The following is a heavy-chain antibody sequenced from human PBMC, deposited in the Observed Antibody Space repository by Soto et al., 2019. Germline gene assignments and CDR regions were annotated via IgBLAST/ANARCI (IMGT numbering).Heavy chain of an antibody. V-gene: IGHV1-69*01. J-gene: IGHJ6*02. D-gene: IGHD2-2*01. Sequence: QVQLVQSGAEVRKPGSSVTVSCKASGGTFSNYAISWVRQAPGQGLEWMGGIIPIVGTGSYAQKFQGRVTFTADEPTTTAYMELSSLRFEDTAVYYCARVVILVPTASTHYYYQMDVWGPGTTVNASS. CDR2: IIPIVGTG. CDR1: GGTFSNYA. CDR3: ARVVILVPTASTHYYYQMDV.